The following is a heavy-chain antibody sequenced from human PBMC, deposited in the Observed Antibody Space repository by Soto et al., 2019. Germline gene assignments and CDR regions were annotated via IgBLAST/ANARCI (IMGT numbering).Heavy chain of an antibody. J-gene: IGHJ5*02. Sequence: SDTLSLTCAVSGYSISSGYYWGWIRQPPGKGLEWIGSIYHSGSTYYNPSLKSRVTISVDTSKNQFSLKLSSVTAADTAVYYCAAEYSSSCGWLGHWGQGNLGTGSS. CDR2: IYHSGST. D-gene: IGHD6-6*01. V-gene: IGHV4-38-2*01. CDR1: GYSISSGYY. CDR3: AAEYSSSCGWLGH.